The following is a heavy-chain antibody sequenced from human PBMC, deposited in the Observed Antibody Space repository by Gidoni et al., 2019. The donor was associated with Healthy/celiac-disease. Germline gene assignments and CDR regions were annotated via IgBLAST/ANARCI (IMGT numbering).Heavy chain of an antibody. Sequence: QVQLVESGGGVVQPGRSLRLSCAASGFTFSSYGMHWVRQAPGKGLEWVAVISYDGSNKYYADSVKGRFTISRDNSKNTLYLQMNSLRAEDTAVYYCAKTIAAAGTRGGDYWGQGTLVTVSS. D-gene: IGHD6-13*01. V-gene: IGHV3-30*18. J-gene: IGHJ4*02. CDR2: ISYDGSNK. CDR1: GFTFSSYG. CDR3: AKTIAAAGTRGGDY.